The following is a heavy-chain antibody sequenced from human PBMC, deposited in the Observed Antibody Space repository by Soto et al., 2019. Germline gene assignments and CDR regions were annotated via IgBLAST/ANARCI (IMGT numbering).Heavy chain of an antibody. J-gene: IGHJ4*02. Sequence: QLQLQESGPGLVKPSETLSLTCTVSGGSTSSNSYYWGWIRQPPGNGLEWIVSIYYSGFTYYNPSLKSRLSMSVDTPKNQLSLKLRSVTAADTAVYYCARQVTDCSGGICHAYFDYWGQGSLVTVSS. D-gene: IGHD2-15*01. V-gene: IGHV4-39*01. CDR2: IYYSGFT. CDR3: ARQVTDCSGGICHAYFDY. CDR1: GGSTSSNSYY.